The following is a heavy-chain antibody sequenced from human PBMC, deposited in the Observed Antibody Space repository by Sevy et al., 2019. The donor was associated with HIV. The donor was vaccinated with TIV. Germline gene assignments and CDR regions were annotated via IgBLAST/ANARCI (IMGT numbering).Heavy chain of an antibody. CDR3: VRDGAGGYSYSLDC. Sequence: GGSLRLSCAASGFTFSSYWMSWVRQAPGKGLEWVATMKEDGSERNYVDSVKGRFTISRDNAKNSLYLQMNSLRAEDTAVYYCVRDGAGGYSYSLDCWGQGTLVTVSS. CDR2: MKEDGSER. V-gene: IGHV3-7*01. J-gene: IGHJ4*02. D-gene: IGHD5-18*01. CDR1: GFTFSSYW.